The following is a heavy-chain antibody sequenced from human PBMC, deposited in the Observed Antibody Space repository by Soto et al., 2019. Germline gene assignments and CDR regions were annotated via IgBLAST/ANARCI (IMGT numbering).Heavy chain of an antibody. V-gene: IGHV2-5*02. J-gene: IGHJ5*02. CDR2: IYWDDDK. Sequence: QITLKESGPTLVKPTQTLTLTCTFSGFSLSTSGVGVGWIRQPPGKALEWLALIYWDDDKRYRPSLKNRPTITQDTDKNQLVLITNHLDPVDTATTYCAHRRGGYTGGWAPHNWCAPWGQGTLVTVSS. CDR1: GFSLSTSGVG. D-gene: IGHD6-19*01. CDR3: AHRRGGYTGGWAPHNWCAP.